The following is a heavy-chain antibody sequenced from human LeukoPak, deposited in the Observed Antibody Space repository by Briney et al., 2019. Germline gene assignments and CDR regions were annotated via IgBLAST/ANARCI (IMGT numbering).Heavy chain of an antibody. CDR3: ARYSSGRFDY. J-gene: IGHJ4*02. CDR1: GGSISSYY. D-gene: IGHD6-19*01. Sequence: PSETLSLTCTVSGGSISSYYWSWIRQPPGKGLEWIGFTYYSGSTNYNPSLKSRVSIAVDTSKNEFSLKLSSVTAADTAVYYCARYSSGRFDYWGQGTLVTVSS. V-gene: IGHV4-59*08. CDR2: TYYSGST.